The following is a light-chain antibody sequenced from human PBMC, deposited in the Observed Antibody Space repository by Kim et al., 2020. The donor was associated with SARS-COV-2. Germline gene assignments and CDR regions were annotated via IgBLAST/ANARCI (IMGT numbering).Light chain of an antibody. CDR2: GKN. CDR3: NSRDSNDNVV. Sequence: VALGKTVRITCQGDSLRSYYATWHQQKPGQAPILVIYGKNNRPSGIPDRFSGSSAGNTASLTITGTQAGDEADYYCNSRDSNDNVVFGGGTKLTVL. V-gene: IGLV3-19*01. J-gene: IGLJ2*01. CDR1: SLRSYY.